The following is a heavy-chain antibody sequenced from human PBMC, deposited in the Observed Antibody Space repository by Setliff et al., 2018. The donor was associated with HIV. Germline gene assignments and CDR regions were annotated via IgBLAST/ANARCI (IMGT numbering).Heavy chain of an antibody. CDR2: MNPNSGNT. V-gene: IGHV1-8*02. CDR1: GYTFTSYD. D-gene: IGHD6-19*01. J-gene: IGHJ4*02. Sequence: GASVKVSCKASGYTFTSYDINWVRQATGQGLEWMGWMNPNSGNTGHAQKFQGRITMTRNTPITTAYMELISLKSEDTAVYYCARGRYSSGLTDYWGQGTLVTVSS. CDR3: ARGRYSSGLTDY.